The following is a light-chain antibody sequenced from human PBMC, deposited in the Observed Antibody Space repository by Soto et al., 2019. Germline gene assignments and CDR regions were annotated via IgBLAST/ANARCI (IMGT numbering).Light chain of an antibody. CDR2: DVS. J-gene: IGKJ1*01. CDR1: QSIGDS. V-gene: IGKV1-5*01. CDR3: QQYNGYSRT. Sequence: DIQMTQSPSTLSASVGDRVTITCRASQSIGDSLAWYQQKPGKAPYLLISDVSSLERGVPSRFSGSGSGTEFSLTISSMQPDDFATFYCQQYNGYSRTFGYGTTV.